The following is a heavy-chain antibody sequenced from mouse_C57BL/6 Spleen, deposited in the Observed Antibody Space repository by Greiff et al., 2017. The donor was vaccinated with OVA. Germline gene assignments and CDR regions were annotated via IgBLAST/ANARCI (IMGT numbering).Heavy chain of an antibody. V-gene: IGHV2-2*01. CDR2: IWSGGST. CDR3: ARGHYYGSPYCSFDV. J-gene: IGHJ1*03. Sequence: QVQLQQSGPGLVQPSQSLSITCTVSGFSLTSYGVHWVRQSPGKGLEWLGVIWSGGSTDYNAAFISRLSISKDNYKSQVFFKMNSLQADDPAIYSCARGHYYGSPYCSFDVWGTGTTVTVSS. CDR1: GFSLTSYG. D-gene: IGHD1-1*01.